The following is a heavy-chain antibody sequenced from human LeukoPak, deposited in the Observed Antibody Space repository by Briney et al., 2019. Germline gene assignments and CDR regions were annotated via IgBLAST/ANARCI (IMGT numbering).Heavy chain of an antibody. CDR2: IIPILGIA. CDR1: GGTFSSYA. V-gene: IGHV1-69*04. D-gene: IGHD2-15*01. J-gene: IGHJ4*02. Sequence: SVKVSCKASGGTFSSYAISWVRQAPGQGLEWMGRIIPILGIANYAQKFQGRVTITADKSTSTAYMELSSLRSEDTAVYYCARESQAVAASPYWGQGTLVTVSS. CDR3: ARESQAVAASPY.